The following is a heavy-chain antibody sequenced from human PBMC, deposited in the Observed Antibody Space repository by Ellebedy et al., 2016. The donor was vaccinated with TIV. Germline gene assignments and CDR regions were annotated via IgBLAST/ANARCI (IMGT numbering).Heavy chain of an antibody. Sequence: GESLQISXTASRFTFGDYAMSWVRQAPGKGLEWVSFIRSTAYGGTTEYAASVKGRFTIPRDDSKSIAYLQMNSLKAEDTAVYYCTRDLNTWAAAGTRIYYYTMDVWGQGTTVTVSS. D-gene: IGHD6-13*01. CDR2: IRSTAYGGTT. CDR3: TRDLNTWAAAGTRIYYYTMDV. V-gene: IGHV3-49*04. J-gene: IGHJ6*02. CDR1: RFTFGDYA.